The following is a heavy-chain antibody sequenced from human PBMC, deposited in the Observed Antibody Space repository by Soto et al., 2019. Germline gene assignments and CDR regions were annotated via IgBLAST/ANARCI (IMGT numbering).Heavy chain of an antibody. J-gene: IGHJ6*02. CDR2: IKQDGSEK. Sequence: PGGSLRLSCAASGFTFSSYWMSWVRQAPGKGLEWVANIKQDGSEKYYVDSVKGRFTISRDNAKNSLYPQMNSLRAEDTAVYYCARDRSIAASRHYYYYGMDVWGQGTTVTVSS. D-gene: IGHD6-6*01. V-gene: IGHV3-7*01. CDR1: GFTFSSYW. CDR3: ARDRSIAASRHYYYYGMDV.